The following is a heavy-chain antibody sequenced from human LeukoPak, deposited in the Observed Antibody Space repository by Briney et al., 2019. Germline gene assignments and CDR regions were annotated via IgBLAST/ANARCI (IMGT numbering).Heavy chain of an antibody. CDR2: ISSSSSYI. D-gene: IGHD6-6*01. V-gene: IGHV3-21*01. Sequence: GGSLRLSCAASGFTFSNYWMHWVRQVPGKGLEWVSSISSSSSYIYYADSVKGRFTISRDNAKNSLYLQMNSLRAEDTAVYYCARVGAEWAARPRYYYYYMDVWGKGTTVTVSS. CDR1: GFTFSNYW. J-gene: IGHJ6*03. CDR3: ARVGAEWAARPRYYYYYMDV.